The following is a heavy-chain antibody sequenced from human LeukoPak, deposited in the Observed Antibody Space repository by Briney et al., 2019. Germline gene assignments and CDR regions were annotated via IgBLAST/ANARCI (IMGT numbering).Heavy chain of an antibody. V-gene: IGHV4-61*02. CDR2: IYTSGST. D-gene: IGHD3-22*01. CDR3: ARDSSGYSDY. CDR1: GGSISSGSYY. J-gene: IGHJ4*02. Sequence: SQTLSLTFTVSGGSISSGSYYWSWIRQPAGKGLEWIGRIYTSGSTNYNPSLKSRVTISVDTSKNQFSLKLSSVTAADTAVYYCARDSSGYSDYWGQGTLVTVSS.